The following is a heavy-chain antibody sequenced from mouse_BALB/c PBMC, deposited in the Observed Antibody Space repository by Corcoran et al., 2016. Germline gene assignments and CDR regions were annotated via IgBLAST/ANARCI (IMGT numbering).Heavy chain of an antibody. CDR3: AKGLLLVAY. V-gene: IGHV14-3*02. CDR2: VDPANGHT. D-gene: IGHD2-12*01. J-gene: IGHJ3*01. Sequence: VQLQQSGAELVKPGPSVKLSCTAPGLNIKDTFMNGVKKRPEQGREVIGRVDPANGHTKYDPKFQGKATITADTSTNTAYLQLSSRPSEDTAVYYCAKGLLLVAYWGQGTLVTFSA. CDR1: GLNIKDTF.